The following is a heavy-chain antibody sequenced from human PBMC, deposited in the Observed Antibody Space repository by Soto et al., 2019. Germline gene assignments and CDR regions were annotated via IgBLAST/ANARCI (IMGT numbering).Heavy chain of an antibody. CDR2: ISSSSSYL. J-gene: IGHJ4*02. D-gene: IGHD3-3*01. CDR1: GFTFSSYS. CDR3: ARDQFAIFGVVIHPFDY. V-gene: IGHV3-21*01. Sequence: PGGSLRLSCAASGFTFSSYSMNWVRQAPGKGLEWVSSISSSSSYLYYADSVKGRFTISRDNAKNSLYLQMNSLRAEDTAVYYCARDQFAIFGVVIHPFDYWGQGTLVTVSS.